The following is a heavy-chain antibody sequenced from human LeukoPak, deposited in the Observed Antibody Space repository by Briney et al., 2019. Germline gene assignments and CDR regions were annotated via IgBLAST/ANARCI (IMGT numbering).Heavy chain of an antibody. Sequence: GGSLRLSCAASGFTFSSYAMHWVRQAPGKGLEWVAVISYDGSNKYYADSVKGLFTISRDNSKNTLYLQMNSLRAEDTAVYYCARDRSGWIDYWGQGTLVTVSS. CDR1: GFTFSSYA. CDR3: ARDRSGWIDY. V-gene: IGHV3-30-3*01. J-gene: IGHJ4*02. D-gene: IGHD6-19*01. CDR2: ISYDGSNK.